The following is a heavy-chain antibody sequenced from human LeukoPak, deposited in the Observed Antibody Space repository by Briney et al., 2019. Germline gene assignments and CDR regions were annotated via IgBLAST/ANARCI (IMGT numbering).Heavy chain of an antibody. V-gene: IGHV1-18*01. CDR3: ARVQNLVGATFRYYYYYGMDV. Sequence: GASVKVSCKASGYTCTSYGISWVRQAPGQGLEWMGWISAYNGNTNYAQKLQGRVTMTTDTSTSTAYMELRSLRSDDTAVYYCARVQNLVGATFRYYYYYGMDVWGQGTTVTVSS. CDR2: ISAYNGNT. J-gene: IGHJ6*02. CDR1: GYTCTSYG. D-gene: IGHD1-26*01.